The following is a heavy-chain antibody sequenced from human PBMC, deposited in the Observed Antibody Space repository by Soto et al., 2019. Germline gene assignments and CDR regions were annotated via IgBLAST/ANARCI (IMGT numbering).Heavy chain of an antibody. J-gene: IGHJ4*02. CDR1: GHTLINYY. Sequence: ASVKVSCKASGHTLINYYMHWVRQAPGQGLDWLGKIDPSGNGTSYAERFQGRITLTSDTSTNTVYVELSSLRSEDTAIYYCAINYYDSSAYLYWGQGTLVTVSA. CDR3: AINYYDSSAYLY. V-gene: IGHV1-46*01. CDR2: IDPSGNGT. D-gene: IGHD3-22*01.